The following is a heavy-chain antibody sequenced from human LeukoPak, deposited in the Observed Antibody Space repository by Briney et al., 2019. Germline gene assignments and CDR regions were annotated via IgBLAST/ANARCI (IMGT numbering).Heavy chain of an antibody. CDR2: INPNSGGT. Sequence: ASVKVSCKTSGYTFTGYYMHWVRQAPGQGLEWMGWINPNSGGTNCAQKFQGRVTMTRDTSISTAYMELSRLRSDDTAVYYCARDSGYDFWSGYYGYWGQGTLVTVSS. CDR3: ARDSGYDFWSGYYGY. V-gene: IGHV1-2*02. J-gene: IGHJ4*02. CDR1: GYTFTGYY. D-gene: IGHD3-3*01.